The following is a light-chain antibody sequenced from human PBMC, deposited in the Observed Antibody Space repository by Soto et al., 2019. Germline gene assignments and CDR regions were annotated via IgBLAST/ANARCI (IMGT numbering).Light chain of an antibody. Sequence: DIQMTHAPSSLSASVGDRVTITCQASQNINNYLNWYQQKPGRAPKLLIYDASNLEAGVPSRFRGSGSGTDFTLTISRLQPEDIATYYCQQYESLPTIGQGTRLEIK. J-gene: IGKJ5*01. CDR3: QQYESLPT. CDR1: QNINNY. V-gene: IGKV1-33*01. CDR2: DAS.